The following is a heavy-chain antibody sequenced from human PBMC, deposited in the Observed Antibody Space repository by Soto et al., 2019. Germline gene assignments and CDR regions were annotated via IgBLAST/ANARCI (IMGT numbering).Heavy chain of an antibody. Sequence: EVQLLESGGGLVQPGGSLRLSCAASGFTFSNYAVTWVRQAPGKGLEWVSTISGSGGSTYYADSVKGRFTISRDNSKNTLYLQMNSLRAEDTAVYYCAKDQGSSWYEIDYWGQGNLVNVSS. J-gene: IGHJ4*02. CDR3: AKDQGSSWYEIDY. CDR2: ISGSGGST. D-gene: IGHD6-13*01. CDR1: GFTFSNYA. V-gene: IGHV3-23*01.